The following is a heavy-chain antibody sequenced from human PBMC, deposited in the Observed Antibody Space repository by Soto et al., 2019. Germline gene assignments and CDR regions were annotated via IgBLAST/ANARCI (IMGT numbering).Heavy chain of an antibody. Sequence: SETLSLTCTVSGGSVSSGSYYWSWIRQPPGKGLEWIGYIYYSGSTNYNPSLKSRVTISVDTSKNQFSLKLSSVTAADTAVYYCARDGLQPYYYDSSGYYLKGFDPWAREPWSPSPQ. V-gene: IGHV4-61*01. D-gene: IGHD3-22*01. CDR2: IYYSGST. J-gene: IGHJ5*02. CDR1: GGSVSSGSYY. CDR3: ARDGLQPYYYDSSGYYLKGFDP.